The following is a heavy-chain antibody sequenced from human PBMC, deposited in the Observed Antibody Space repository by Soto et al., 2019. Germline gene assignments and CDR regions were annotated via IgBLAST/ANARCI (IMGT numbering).Heavy chain of an antibody. CDR3: TRDPDMYYDFWSGYPWFDP. Sequence: GGSLRLSCTASGFTFGDYAMSWFRQAPGKGLEWVGFIRSKAYGGTTEYAASVKGRFTISRDDSKSIAYLQMNSLKTEDTAVYYCTRDPDMYYDFWSGYPWFDPWGQGTLVTVSS. V-gene: IGHV3-49*03. CDR1: GFTFGDYA. D-gene: IGHD3-3*01. CDR2: IRSKAYGGTT. J-gene: IGHJ5*02.